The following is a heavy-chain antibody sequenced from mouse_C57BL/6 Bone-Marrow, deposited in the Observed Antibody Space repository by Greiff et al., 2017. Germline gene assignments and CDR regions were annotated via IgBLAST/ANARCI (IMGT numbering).Heavy chain of an antibody. V-gene: IGHV5-17*01. CDR2: ISSGSSTI. Sequence: EVKLMESGGGLVKPGGSLKLSCAASGFTFSDYGMHWVRQAPEKGLEWVAYISSGSSTIYYADTVKGRFTISRDNAKNTLFLQMTSLGSADTAMYYCARRGTYYRGPFDYWGQGTTLTVSS. CDR1: GFTFSDYG. J-gene: IGHJ2*01. CDR3: ARRGTYYRGPFDY. D-gene: IGHD2-12*01.